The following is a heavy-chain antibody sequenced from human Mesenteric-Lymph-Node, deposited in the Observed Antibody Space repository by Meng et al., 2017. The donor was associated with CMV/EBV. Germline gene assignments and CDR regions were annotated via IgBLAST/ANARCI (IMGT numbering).Heavy chain of an antibody. CDR1: GDSVSTDNYY. D-gene: IGHD3-10*01. CDR2: IYHRGGT. CDR3: ARGAITRFRGTVDWFDP. Sequence: SETLSLTCTVSGDSVSTDNYYWSWIRQPPGKGLEWIGYIYHRGGTNYNPSLRTRVTMSVDTSKSQFSLRLRSVTTADTAVYYCARGAITRFRGTVDWFDPWGQGTLVTVSS. V-gene: IGHV4-61*01. J-gene: IGHJ5*02.